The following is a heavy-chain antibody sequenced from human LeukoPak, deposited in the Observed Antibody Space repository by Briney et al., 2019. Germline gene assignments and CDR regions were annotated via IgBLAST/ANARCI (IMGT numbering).Heavy chain of an antibody. CDR3: ARSMQLGLYYFDY. Sequence: ASVKVSCKASGYTFTSYYMHWVRQAPGQGLEWMGIINPSGGSTSYAQKFQGRVTMTRDMSTSTVYMELSSLRSEDTAVYYRARSMQLGLYYFDYWGQGTLVTVSS. V-gene: IGHV1-46*01. J-gene: IGHJ4*02. CDR1: GYTFTSYY. CDR2: INPSGGST. D-gene: IGHD6-6*01.